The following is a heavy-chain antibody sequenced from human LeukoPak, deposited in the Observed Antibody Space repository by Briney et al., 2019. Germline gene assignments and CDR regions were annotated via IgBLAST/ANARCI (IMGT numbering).Heavy chain of an antibody. CDR2: IYSGGST. V-gene: IGHV3-53*01. D-gene: IGHD1-14*01. J-gene: IGHJ3*02. CDR3: AREGPGGYAFDI. CDR1: GFTVSSNY. Sequence: GGSLRLSCGASGFTVSSNYMSWVRQAPRKRLEWVSVIYSGGSTYYTDSVRGRFTISRDNSKNTLYLQMNRLRAEDTAVYYCAREGPGGYAFDIWGQGTMVTVSS.